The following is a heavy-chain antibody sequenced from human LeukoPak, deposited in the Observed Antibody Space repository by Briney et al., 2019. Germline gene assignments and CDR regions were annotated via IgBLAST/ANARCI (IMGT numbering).Heavy chain of an antibody. V-gene: IGHV3-74*01. CDR2: INRDGSRT. J-gene: IGHJ4*02. Sequence: GGSLRLSCAVSGFTFSSYWMHWVRQAPGKGLVWVSRINRDGSRTSYADSVKGRFTISRDNAKNTLYLQMNSLRAEDTAAYYCARSGLNRFDYWGQGTLVTVSS. D-gene: IGHD2-15*01. CDR3: ARSGLNRFDY. CDR1: GFTFSSYW.